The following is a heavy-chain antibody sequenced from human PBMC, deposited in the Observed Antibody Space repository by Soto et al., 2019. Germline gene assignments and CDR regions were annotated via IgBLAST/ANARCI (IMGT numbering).Heavy chain of an antibody. J-gene: IGHJ6*02. V-gene: IGHV3-30*18. CDR2: ISYDGSNK. D-gene: IGHD2-21*02. CDR3: AKGGRGDCGGDCEQYYYYYGMDV. Sequence: GGSLRLSCAASGFTFSSYGMHWVRQAPGKGLEWVAVISYDGSNKYYADSVKGRFTISRDNSKNTLYLQMNSLRAEDTAVYYCAKGGRGDCGGDCEQYYYYYGMDVWGQGTTVTVSS. CDR1: GFTFSSYG.